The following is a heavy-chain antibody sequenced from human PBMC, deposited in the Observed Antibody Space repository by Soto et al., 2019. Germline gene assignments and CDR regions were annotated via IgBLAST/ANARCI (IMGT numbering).Heavy chain of an antibody. Sequence: EVQLLESGGGLVQPGGSLRLSCAASGFTFSSYAMSWVRQAPGKGLEWVSAISGSGGRTYYADSVKGRFTISRDNPKNTLYLQMNSLRAEDTAVYYCAKADSSGWIYRPSPVDYWGQGTLVTVSS. CDR1: GFTFSSYA. CDR3: AKADSSGWIYRPSPVDY. J-gene: IGHJ4*02. CDR2: ISGSGGRT. D-gene: IGHD6-19*01. V-gene: IGHV3-23*01.